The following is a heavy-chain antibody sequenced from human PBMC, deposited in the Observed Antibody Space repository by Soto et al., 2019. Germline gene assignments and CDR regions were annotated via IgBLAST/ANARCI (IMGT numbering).Heavy chain of an antibody. CDR1: GDSVSSNSAA. CDR3: AKEGFDY. CDR2: TYYRSKWYN. Sequence: SQTLSLTCAISGDSVSSNSAACNWIRQSPSRGLEWLGRTYYRSKWYNDYAVSVKSRITINPDTSKNQFSLQRNSVTPEDTAVYCCAKEGFDYWGQGTLVTVYS. V-gene: IGHV6-1*01. J-gene: IGHJ4*02.